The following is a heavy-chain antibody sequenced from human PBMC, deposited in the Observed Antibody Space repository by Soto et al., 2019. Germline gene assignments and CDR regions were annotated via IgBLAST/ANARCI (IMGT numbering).Heavy chain of an antibody. Sequence: ESGGGVVQPGTSLRLSCVGSGFTFRSHVIHWVRQAPGKGLEWVALTSYDGSNNFYGDSVKGRFTISRDNSRNTVELQMDSLRLEDTALYYCARWGTTGGLDVWGQGTLVSVSS. CDR2: TSYDGSNN. CDR3: ARWGTTGGLDV. D-gene: IGHD3-16*01. CDR1: GFTFRSHV. J-gene: IGHJ4*02. V-gene: IGHV3-33*05.